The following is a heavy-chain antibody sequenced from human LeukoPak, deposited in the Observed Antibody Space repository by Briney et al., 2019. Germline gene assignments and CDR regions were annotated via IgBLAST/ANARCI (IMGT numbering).Heavy chain of an antibody. V-gene: IGHV3-23*01. J-gene: IGHJ3*02. CDR1: GFTFSSYA. CDR3: AKPARVRRYCSSTSCYEDAFDI. D-gene: IGHD2-2*01. Sequence: PGGSLRLSCAASGFTFSSYAMSWVRQAPGKGLEWVSAISGGGGSTYYADSVKGRFTISRDNSKNTLYLQMNSLRAEDTAVYYCAKPARVRRYCSSTSCYEDAFDIWGQGTMVTVSS. CDR2: ISGGGGST.